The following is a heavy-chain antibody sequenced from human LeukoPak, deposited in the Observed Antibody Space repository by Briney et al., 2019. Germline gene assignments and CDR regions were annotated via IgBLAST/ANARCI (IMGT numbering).Heavy chain of an antibody. D-gene: IGHD3-22*01. CDR3: ARDVPYYDSSGYYPYYFDY. V-gene: IGHV4-39*06. CDR2: IYYSGST. J-gene: IGHJ4*02. Sequence: SETLSLTCTVSGGSISSSSYYWGWIRQPPGKGLEWIGSIYYSGSTYYNSSLKSRVTISVDTSKNQFPLKLSSVTAADTAVYYCARDVPYYDSSGYYPYYFDYWGQGTLVTVSS. CDR1: GGSISSSSYY.